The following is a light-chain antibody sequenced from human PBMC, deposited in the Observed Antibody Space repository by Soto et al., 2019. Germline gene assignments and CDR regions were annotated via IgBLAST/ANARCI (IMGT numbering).Light chain of an antibody. J-gene: IGLJ1*01. V-gene: IGLV1-40*01. CDR3: QSYDSSLSGSYV. Sequence: QSLLTQPPSVSGAPGQRVTISCTGSSSNIGAGYDVHWYQQLPGTAPKLLIYGNSNRPSGVPDRFSGSKSGTSASLAITGLQAEDXAGYYCQSYDSSLSGSYVFGTGTKVTVL. CDR1: SSNIGAGYD. CDR2: GNS.